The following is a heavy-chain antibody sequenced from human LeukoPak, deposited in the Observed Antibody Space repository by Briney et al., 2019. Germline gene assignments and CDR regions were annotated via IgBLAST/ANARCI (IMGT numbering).Heavy chain of an antibody. CDR2: IYYSGST. D-gene: IGHD6-19*01. J-gene: IGHJ4*02. V-gene: IGHV4-59*01. CDR3: ARFAPGQWLVDY. CDR1: GGSISSYY. Sequence: PSETLSLTCTVSGGSISSYYWSWIRQPPGKGLEWIGYIYYSGSTNYNPSLKSRVTISVDTFKNQFSLKLSSVTAADTAVYYCARFAPGQWLVDYWGQGTLVTVSS.